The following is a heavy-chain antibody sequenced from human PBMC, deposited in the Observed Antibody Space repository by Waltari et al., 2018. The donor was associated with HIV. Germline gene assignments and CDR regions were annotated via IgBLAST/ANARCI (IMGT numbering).Heavy chain of an antibody. CDR2: ISDSGDNR. CDR1: GLTFRSYA. V-gene: IGHV3-23*01. Sequence: EVQLLESGGGLVQPGGSLRLSCAASGLTFRSYAMGWVRQAPGKGVEVGTSISDSGDNRYYADSVKGRFTVSRDNSKNTLYLQVNNLRAEDTAVYYCSLGKIFDYWGQGTLVTVSS. CDR3: SLGKIFDY. J-gene: IGHJ4*02. D-gene: IGHD1-26*01.